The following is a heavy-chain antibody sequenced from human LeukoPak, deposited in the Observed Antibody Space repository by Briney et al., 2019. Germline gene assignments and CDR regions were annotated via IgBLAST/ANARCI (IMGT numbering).Heavy chain of an antibody. V-gene: IGHV4-59*08. CDR3: ARQRDALYYFDS. J-gene: IGHJ4*02. CDR1: GGSMSNYY. D-gene: IGHD5-24*01. CDR2: IYYSGST. Sequence: PSETLSLTCTVSGGSMSNYYWSWIRQPPGKGLEWIGYIYYSGSTNYNPSLKSRLTISVDTSKNQFSLKLSSVTAADTAVYYCARQRDALYYFDSWGQGTLVTVSS.